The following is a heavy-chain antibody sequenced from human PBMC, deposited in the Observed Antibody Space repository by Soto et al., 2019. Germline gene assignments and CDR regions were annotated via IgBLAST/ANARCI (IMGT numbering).Heavy chain of an antibody. D-gene: IGHD2-15*01. Sequence: ASVKVSCKASGGTFSSYAISWVRQAPGQGLEWMGIINPSGGSTSYAQKFQGRVTMTRDTSTSTVYMELSSLRSEDTAVYYCARAVVVAANFDYWGQGTLVTVSS. CDR3: ARAVVVAANFDY. J-gene: IGHJ4*02. CDR2: INPSGGST. V-gene: IGHV1-46*03. CDR1: GGTFSSYA.